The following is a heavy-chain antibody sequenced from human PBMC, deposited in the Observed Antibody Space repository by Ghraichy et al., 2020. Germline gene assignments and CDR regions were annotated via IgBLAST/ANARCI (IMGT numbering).Heavy chain of an antibody. V-gene: IGHV3-21*01. D-gene: IGHD6-19*01. CDR2: ISSSSSHI. CDR1: GFTFSSHS. J-gene: IGHJ4*02. CDR3: AKIAVPDPFDY. Sequence: GGSLRLSCAASGFTFSSHSMNWVRQAPGKGLEWVSTISSSSSHIHSVASVKGRFTISRDNAKNSLYLQMNSLRVEDTAVYYCAKIAVPDPFDYWGQGTLVTVAT.